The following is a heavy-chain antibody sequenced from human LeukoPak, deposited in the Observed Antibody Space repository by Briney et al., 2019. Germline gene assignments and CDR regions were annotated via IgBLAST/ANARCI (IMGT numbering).Heavy chain of an antibody. V-gene: IGHV3-23*01. CDR3: AKTFTFYDGSDPIY. CDR2: ISGSGGST. J-gene: IGHJ4*02. D-gene: IGHD3-22*01. CDR1: GFTFSSYA. Sequence: PGGSLRLSCAASGFTFSSYAMSWVRQAPGKGLEWVSAISGSGGSTYYADSVKGRFTISRDNSKNTLYLQMNSLRAEDTAVYYCAKTFTFYDGSDPIYWGQGTLVTVSS.